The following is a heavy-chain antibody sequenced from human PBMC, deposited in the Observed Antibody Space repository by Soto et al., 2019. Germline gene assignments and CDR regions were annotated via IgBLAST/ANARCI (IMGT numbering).Heavy chain of an antibody. Sequence: EVQLVESGGGLVQPGGSLRLSCAASGFTFSSYWMHWVRQAPGKGLVWVSRINSDGSSTSYADSVKGRFTISRDNAKNTLYLQMNSLRAEDTAVYYCARDRPYQLLPPYYYYYYYMDVWGKGTTVTVSS. CDR3: ARDRPYQLLPPYYYYYYYMDV. CDR1: GFTFSSYW. CDR2: INSDGSST. D-gene: IGHD2-2*01. V-gene: IGHV3-74*01. J-gene: IGHJ6*03.